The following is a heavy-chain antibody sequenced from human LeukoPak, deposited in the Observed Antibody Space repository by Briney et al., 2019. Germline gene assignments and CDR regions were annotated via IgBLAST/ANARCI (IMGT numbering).Heavy chain of an antibody. J-gene: IGHJ4*02. V-gene: IGHV3-30-3*01. D-gene: IGHD4-17*01. CDR1: GFTFSSYA. CDR3: ARSRSDYGDYWGFDY. Sequence: GGSLRLSCAASGFTFSSYAMHWVRQAPGKGLEWVAVISYDGSNKYYADSVKGRFTISRDNSKNTLYLQMNSLGAEDTAAYYCARSRSDYGDYWGFDYWGQGTLVTVSS. CDR2: ISYDGSNK.